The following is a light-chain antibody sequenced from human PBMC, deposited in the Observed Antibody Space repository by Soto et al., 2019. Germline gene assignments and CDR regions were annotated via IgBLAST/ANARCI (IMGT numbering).Light chain of an antibody. CDR1: SSNIGAGYD. CDR3: QSYDSSLSGSV. CDR2: RNT. J-gene: IGLJ3*02. Sequence: QSVLTQPPSVSGAPGQRVTISCTGSSSNIGAGYDVHWYQQLPGTAPKLLIYRNTNRPSGVPDRFSGSKSGTSASLAITGLQAEDEADYYCQSYDSSLSGSVFGGGTKVTVL. V-gene: IGLV1-40*01.